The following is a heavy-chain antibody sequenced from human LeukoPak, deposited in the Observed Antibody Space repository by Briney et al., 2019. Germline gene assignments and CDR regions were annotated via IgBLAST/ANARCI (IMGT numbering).Heavy chain of an antibody. CDR3: AGGGYDFWSGPRLYYGMDV. Sequence: PSETLSLTCTVSGGSISSGGYYWSWIRQHPGKGLEWIGYIYYSGSTYYNPSLKSRVTISVDTSKNQFSLKLSSVTAADTAVYYCAGGGYDFWSGPRLYYGMDVWGQGTTVTVSS. CDR1: GGSISSGGYY. CDR2: IYYSGST. J-gene: IGHJ6*02. D-gene: IGHD3-3*01. V-gene: IGHV4-31*03.